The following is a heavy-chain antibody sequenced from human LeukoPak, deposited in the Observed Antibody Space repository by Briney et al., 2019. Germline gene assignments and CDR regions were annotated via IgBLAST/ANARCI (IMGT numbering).Heavy chain of an antibody. D-gene: IGHD6-13*01. J-gene: IGHJ5*02. Sequence: PSETLSLTCAVSGGSISSGGYSWSWIRQPPGKGLEWIGYIYHSGSTYYNPSLKSRVTISVDRSKNQFSLKLSSVTAADTAVYYCARESGSSWSGRWFDPWGQGTLVTVSS. V-gene: IGHV4-30-2*01. CDR1: GGSISSGGYS. CDR2: IYHSGST. CDR3: ARESGSSWSGRWFDP.